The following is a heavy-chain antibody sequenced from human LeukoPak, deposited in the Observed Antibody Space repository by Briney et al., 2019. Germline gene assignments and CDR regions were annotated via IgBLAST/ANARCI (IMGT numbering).Heavy chain of an antibody. CDR2: ISSSSSYI. J-gene: IGHJ4*02. D-gene: IGHD3-22*01. CDR1: GFTFSSYS. CDR3: ASSAPYYYDSSGYPDY. V-gene: IGHV3-21*01. Sequence: GGSLRLSCAASGFTFSSYSMNWVRQAPGKGLEWVSSISSSSSYIYYADSVKGRFTISRDNAKNSLYLQMNSLRAEDTAVYYCASSAPYYYDSSGYPDYWGQGTLVTVSS.